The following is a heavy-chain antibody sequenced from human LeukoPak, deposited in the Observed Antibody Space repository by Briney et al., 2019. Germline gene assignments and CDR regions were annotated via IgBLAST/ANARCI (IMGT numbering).Heavy chain of an antibody. J-gene: IGHJ4*02. CDR1: GFTVSSSY. D-gene: IGHD2-21*01. CDR3: ARDIR. CDR2: IYRDGGT. Sequence: GGSLRLSCAASGFTVSSSYMSWVRQAPGKGLEWVSIIYRDGGTDYADSVKGRFTISRDNSNNTLYLQMNSLRAEDTAVYYCARDIRWGQGTLVTVSS. V-gene: IGHV3-53*01.